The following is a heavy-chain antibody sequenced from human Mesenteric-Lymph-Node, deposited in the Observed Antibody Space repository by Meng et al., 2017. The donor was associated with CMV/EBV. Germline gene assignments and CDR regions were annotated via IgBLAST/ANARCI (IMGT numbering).Heavy chain of an antibody. CDR2: VYDGGRT. CDR3: ARGGYDTVVVPTALEL. J-gene: IGHJ4*02. D-gene: IGHD2-2*01. V-gene: IGHV3-66*02. Sequence: GESLKISCAASGFTFSSYSMNWVRQAPGKGLEWVSVVYDGGRTDYADSVKGRFTMSRDNSRNTVYLQMNSLRREDTAVYYCARGGYDTVVVPTALELWGQGTLVTVSS. CDR1: GFTFSSYS.